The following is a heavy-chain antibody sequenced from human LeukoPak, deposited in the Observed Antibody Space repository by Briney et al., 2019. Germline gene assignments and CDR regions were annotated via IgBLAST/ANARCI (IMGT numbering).Heavy chain of an antibody. J-gene: IGHJ4*02. D-gene: IGHD6-6*01. CDR2: IYHSGST. Sequence: SETLSLTCTVSGASITTYYWTWIRQPPGKGLEWSGYIYHSGSTNYNPSLKSRVTISLDTSRNQFSLRLSSVTAADTAVYFCAREYSTSSEGDYFDYWGQGSLVTVSS. V-gene: IGHV4-59*01. CDR3: AREYSTSSEGDYFDY. CDR1: GASITTYY.